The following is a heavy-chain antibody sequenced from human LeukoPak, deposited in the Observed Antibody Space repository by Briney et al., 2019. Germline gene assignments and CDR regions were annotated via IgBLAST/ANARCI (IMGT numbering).Heavy chain of an antibody. Sequence: ASVKVSCKASGGTFSSYAISWVRQAPGQGLEWMGGIIPIFGTANFAQKFQGRVTITADESTSTAYMELSSLRSEDTAVYYCARGIVGATIDYWGQGTLVTVSS. CDR1: GGTFSSYA. J-gene: IGHJ4*02. CDR3: ARGIVGATIDY. D-gene: IGHD1-26*01. CDR2: IIPIFGTA. V-gene: IGHV1-69*13.